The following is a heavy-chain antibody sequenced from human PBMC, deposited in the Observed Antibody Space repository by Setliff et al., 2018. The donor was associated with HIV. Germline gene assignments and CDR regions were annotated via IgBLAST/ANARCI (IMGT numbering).Heavy chain of an antibody. V-gene: IGHV4-59*01. Sequence: SETLSLTCTVSGGSISSYYWSWIRQPPGKGLEWIGYIYYSGSTNYNPSLKSRVTISVDTSKNQFSLKLNSVTAADTAVYYCARSPPTTFWSGYTYYYYMDVWGKGATVTVSS. CDR1: GGSISSYY. CDR3: ARSPPTTFWSGYTYYYYMDV. D-gene: IGHD3-3*01. J-gene: IGHJ6*03. CDR2: IYYSGST.